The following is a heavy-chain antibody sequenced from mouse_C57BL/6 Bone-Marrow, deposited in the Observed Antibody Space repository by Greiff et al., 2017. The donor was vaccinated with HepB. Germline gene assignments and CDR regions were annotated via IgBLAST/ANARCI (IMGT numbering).Heavy chain of an antibody. J-gene: IGHJ3*01. CDR2: SRNKANDYTT. V-gene: IGHV7-1*01. CDR1: GFTFSDFY. D-gene: IGHD4-1*01. Sequence: EVQRVESGGGLVQSGRSLRLSCATSGFTFSDFYMEWVRQAPGKGLEWIAASRNKANDYTTEYSASVKGRFIVSRDTSQSILYLQMNALRAEDTAIYYCARDAWDPAWFAYWGQGTLVTVSA. CDR3: ARDAWDPAWFAY.